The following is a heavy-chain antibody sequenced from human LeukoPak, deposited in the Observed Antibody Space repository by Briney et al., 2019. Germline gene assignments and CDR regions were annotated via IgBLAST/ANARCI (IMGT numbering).Heavy chain of an antibody. Sequence: SETLSLTCTVSGGSISSGGYYWSWIRQHPGKGLEWIGYIYYSGSTYYNPSLKSRVTISVDTSKNQFSLKLSSVTAADTAVYYCARFLIYGGYGNPASGFDYWGQGTLVTVSS. CDR1: GGSISSGGYY. CDR2: IYYSGST. J-gene: IGHJ4*02. V-gene: IGHV4-31*03. CDR3: ARFLIYGGYGNPASGFDY. D-gene: IGHD4-17*01.